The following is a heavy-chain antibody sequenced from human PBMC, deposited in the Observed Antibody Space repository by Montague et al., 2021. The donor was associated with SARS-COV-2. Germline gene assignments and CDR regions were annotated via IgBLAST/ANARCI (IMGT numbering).Heavy chain of an antibody. Sequence: SETRSLTCTVSGGSISSYYWGWIRQPPGKGLEWIGSIYYSGSTYYNPSLKSRVTISVDTSKNQFSLKLGSVTAADTAVYYCARDKAEYIVVVPAVPLAYGMDVWGQGTTVTVSS. CDR2: IYYSGST. D-gene: IGHD2-2*01. CDR1: GGSISSYY. J-gene: IGHJ6*02. V-gene: IGHV4-39*07. CDR3: ARDKAEYIVVVPAVPLAYGMDV.